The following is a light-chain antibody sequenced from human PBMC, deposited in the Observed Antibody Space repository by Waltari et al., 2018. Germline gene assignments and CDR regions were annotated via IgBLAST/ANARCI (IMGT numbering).Light chain of an antibody. CDR2: AAS. CDR1: QSISSY. CDR3: QQSYSTPQMYT. V-gene: IGKV1-39*01. Sequence: DIQMTQSPSSLSASVGDRVTITCRASQSISSYLNWYQQKPGKAPKLLIYAASSLQSGVPSRFSGRGSGTDFTLTISSLQPEDFATYYCQQSYSTPQMYTFGQGTKLEIK. J-gene: IGKJ2*01.